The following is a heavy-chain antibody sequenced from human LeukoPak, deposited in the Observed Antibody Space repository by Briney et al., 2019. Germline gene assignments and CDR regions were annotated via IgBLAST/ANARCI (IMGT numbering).Heavy chain of an antibody. V-gene: IGHV3-48*01. CDR1: GFTFSSYS. CDR3: ARVAYGNWFDP. CDR2: ISSSSSTI. J-gene: IGHJ5*02. D-gene: IGHD4-17*01. Sequence: GGSLRLSCAASGFTFSSYSMNWVRQAPGKGLEWVSYISSSSSTIYYADSVKGRFTISRDNAKNSLYLQMNSLRAEDTAVYYCARVAYGNWFDPWGQGTLVTVSS.